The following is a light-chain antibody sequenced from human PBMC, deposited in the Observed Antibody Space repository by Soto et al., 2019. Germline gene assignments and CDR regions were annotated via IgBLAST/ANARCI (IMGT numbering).Light chain of an antibody. J-gene: IGKJ1*01. CDR2: AAS. Sequence: EVLMTQSPGTLSVSPGERATLSCRASQSVGSNLAWFQQKPGQAPRLLIYAASIRAPGIPARFSGGGSGTDFTLTISSLQSEDSAVYYCQQYNNWPPWTFGQGTKVEIK. CDR1: QSVGSN. V-gene: IGKV3-15*01. CDR3: QQYNNWPPWT.